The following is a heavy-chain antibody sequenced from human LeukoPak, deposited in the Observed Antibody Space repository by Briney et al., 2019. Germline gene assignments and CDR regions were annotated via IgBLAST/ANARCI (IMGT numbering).Heavy chain of an antibody. CDR2: INPTSGGT. V-gene: IGHV1-2*02. CDR3: ARDLDQLLHRSNWFDP. D-gene: IGHD2-2*01. CDR1: GYTFTGYY. J-gene: IGHJ5*02. Sequence: ASVKVSCKASGYTFTGYYMHWARQAPGQGLEWMGWINPTSGGTNYAQKFQGRVTMTRDTSISTAYMELSRLRSDDTAVYYCARDLDQLLHRSNWFDPWGQGTLVTVSS.